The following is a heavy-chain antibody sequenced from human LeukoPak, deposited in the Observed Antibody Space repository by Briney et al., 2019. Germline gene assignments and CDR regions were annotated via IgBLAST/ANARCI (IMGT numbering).Heavy chain of an antibody. Sequence: GGSLRLSCAASGFDFSSNWMHWVRHAPGQGLVWVSRIKGDGISTNYADSVKGRFTIPRDIAKNTLYRQMNSLRAEDTGVYYCAKDHYWSIDYWGRGTLVTVSS. V-gene: IGHV3-74*01. CDR1: GFDFSSNW. J-gene: IGHJ4*02. D-gene: IGHD3-3*01. CDR2: IKGDGIST. CDR3: AKDHYWSIDY.